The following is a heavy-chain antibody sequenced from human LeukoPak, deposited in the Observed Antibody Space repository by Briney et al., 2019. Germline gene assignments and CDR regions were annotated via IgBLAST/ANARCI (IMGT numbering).Heavy chain of an antibody. D-gene: IGHD2-2*01. Sequence: GGSLRLSCAASGFTFSSYWMSWVRQAPGKGLEWVANIKQDGSEKYYVDSVKGRFTISRDNAKNSLYLQMNSLRAEDTAVYYCAKDGGDIVVVPAAFNWGQGTLVTVSS. J-gene: IGHJ4*02. CDR2: IKQDGSEK. CDR1: GFTFSSYW. CDR3: AKDGGDIVVVPAAFN. V-gene: IGHV3-7*01.